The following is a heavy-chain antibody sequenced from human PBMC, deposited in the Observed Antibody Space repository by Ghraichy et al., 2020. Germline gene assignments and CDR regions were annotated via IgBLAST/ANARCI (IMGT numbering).Heavy chain of an antibody. CDR3: ARLIRRHYYDSSGYQNAFDI. CDR2: IYYSGST. CDR1: GGSISSGGYY. Sequence: SETLSLTCTVSGGSISSGGYYWSWIRQHPGKGLEWIGYIYYSGSTYYNPSLKSRVTISVDTSKNQFSLKLSSVTAADTAVYYCARLIRRHYYDSSGYQNAFDIWGQGTMVTVSS. D-gene: IGHD3-22*01. V-gene: IGHV4-31*03. J-gene: IGHJ3*02.